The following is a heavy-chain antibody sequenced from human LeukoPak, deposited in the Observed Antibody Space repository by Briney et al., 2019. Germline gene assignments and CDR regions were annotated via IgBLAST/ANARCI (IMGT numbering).Heavy chain of an antibody. Sequence: PGGSLRLSCAASGFTFSGYGMHWVRQAPGKGLEWVAFIRYDGSNKYYADSVKGRFTISRDNSKNTLYLQMNSLRAEDTAVYYCAKDRRDGYKLTAIDYWGQGTLVTVSS. D-gene: IGHD5-24*01. J-gene: IGHJ4*02. V-gene: IGHV3-30*02. CDR2: IRYDGSNK. CDR1: GFTFSGYG. CDR3: AKDRRDGYKLTAIDY.